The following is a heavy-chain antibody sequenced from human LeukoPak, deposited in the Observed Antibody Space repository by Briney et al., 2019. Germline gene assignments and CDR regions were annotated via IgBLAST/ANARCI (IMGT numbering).Heavy chain of an antibody. J-gene: IGHJ4*02. V-gene: IGHV3-48*01. CDR2: ISSLSGTI. Sequence: PGGSLRLSCAASGFTFSSYSMNWVRQAPGEGLEWVSYISSLSGTIYYADSVKGRFTISRDNAKNSLYLQMDSLRAEDTAVYYCAKARSGYMTALDYWGQGTLVTVSS. CDR3: AKARSGYMTALDY. CDR1: GFTFSSYS. D-gene: IGHD3-22*01.